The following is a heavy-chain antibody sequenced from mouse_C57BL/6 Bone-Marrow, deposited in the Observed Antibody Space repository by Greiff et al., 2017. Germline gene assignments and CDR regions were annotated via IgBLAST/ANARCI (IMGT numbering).Heavy chain of an antibody. D-gene: IGHD1-1*01. CDR2: INPSSGYT. J-gene: IGHJ4*01. Sequence: QVQLKESGAELAKPGASVKLSCKASGYTFTSYWMHWVKQRPGQGLEWIGYINPSSGYTKYNQKFKDKATLTADKSSSTAYMQLSSLTYEDSAVDYCARLYLLLRGDYWGQGTSVTVSS. V-gene: IGHV1-7*01. CDR3: ARLYLLLRGDY. CDR1: GYTFTSYW.